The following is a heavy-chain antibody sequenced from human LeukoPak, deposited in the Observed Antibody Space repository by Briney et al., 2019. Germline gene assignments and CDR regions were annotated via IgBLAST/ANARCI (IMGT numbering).Heavy chain of an antibody. Sequence: SETLSLTCTVSGGSISSYYWSWIRQPAGKGLEWLGRIYTSGSTNYNPSLKSRVTISVDTSKNQFSLKLSSVTAADTAVYFCARNSCSGGSCYDNRGYFDYWGQGTLVTVSS. CDR1: GGSISSYY. CDR3: ARNSCSGGSCYDNRGYFDY. J-gene: IGHJ4*02. V-gene: IGHV4-4*07. CDR2: IYTSGST. D-gene: IGHD2-15*01.